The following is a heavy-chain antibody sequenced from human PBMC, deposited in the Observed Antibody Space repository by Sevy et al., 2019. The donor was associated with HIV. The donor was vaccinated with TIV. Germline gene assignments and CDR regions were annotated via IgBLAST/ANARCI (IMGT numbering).Heavy chain of an antibody. D-gene: IGHD2-21*01. CDR2: IYWNSGSI. V-gene: IGHV3-9*01. CDR1: GFTFDDYA. CDR3: AKDTSPTAYSDAFDI. Sequence: SLKISCAASGFTFDDYAMHWVRQAPGKGLEWVAGIYWNSGSIGYADSVKGRFTISRDNAKNSLYLQMNSLRAEDTAFYYCAKDTSPTAYSDAFDIWGQGTMVTVSS. J-gene: IGHJ3*02.